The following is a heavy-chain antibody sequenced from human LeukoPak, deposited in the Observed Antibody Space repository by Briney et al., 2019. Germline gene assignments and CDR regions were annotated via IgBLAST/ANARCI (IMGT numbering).Heavy chain of an antibody. D-gene: IGHD3-10*01. CDR3: ARGWNQGFGAYYYYMDV. J-gene: IGHJ6*03. Sequence: GGSLRLSCAASGFTFDDYGMSWVRQAPGKGLEWVSGINWNGGSTGYADSVKGRFTISRDNAKNSLYLQMNSLRAEDTALYHCARGWNQGFGAYYYYMDVWGKGTTVTVSS. V-gene: IGHV3-20*01. CDR2: INWNGGST. CDR1: GFTFDDYG.